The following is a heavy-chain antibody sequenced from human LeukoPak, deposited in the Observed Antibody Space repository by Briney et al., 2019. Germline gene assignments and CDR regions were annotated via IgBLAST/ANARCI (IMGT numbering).Heavy chain of an antibody. Sequence: GGSLRLSCAASGFTFSRYWMSCVRQAPGKGLEWVANIKQDGSEKYYVDSVKGRFTISRDNAKNSLYLQMNSLRAEDTAVYYCARDCGGSGDYWGQGTLVTVSS. V-gene: IGHV3-7*01. CDR2: IKQDGSEK. CDR1: GFTFSRYW. CDR3: ARDCGGSGDY. J-gene: IGHJ4*02. D-gene: IGHD2-15*01.